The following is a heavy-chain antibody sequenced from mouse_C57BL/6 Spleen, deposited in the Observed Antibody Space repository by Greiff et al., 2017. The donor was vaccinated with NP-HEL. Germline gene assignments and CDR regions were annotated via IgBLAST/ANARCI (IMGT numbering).Heavy chain of an antibody. CDR3: ARRANSYYFDY. CDR1: GCTFTSYD. D-gene: IGHD4-1*01. CDR2: IYPRDGST. Sequence: VQLQQSGPELVKPGASVKLSCKASGCTFTSYDINWVKQRPGQGLEWIGWIYPRDGSTKYNEKFKGKATLTVDTSSSTAYMELHSLTSEDSAVYVCARRANSYYFDYWGQGTTLTVSS. V-gene: IGHV1-85*01. J-gene: IGHJ2*01.